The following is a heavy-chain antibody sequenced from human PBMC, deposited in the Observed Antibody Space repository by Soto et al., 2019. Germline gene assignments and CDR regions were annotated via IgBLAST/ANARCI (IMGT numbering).Heavy chain of an antibody. Sequence: EVHLVESGGGLVKPGGSLRLSCAVSGFTFSSCTMNWVRQAPGKGLEWVSSISPSTSHIYYADSVKGRLTISRDNAKNSLFLQMNSLRAEDTAVNYCSGCSGGACHQNYGMDVWGQGTTVTVSS. J-gene: IGHJ6*02. D-gene: IGHD2-15*01. CDR3: SGCSGGACHQNYGMDV. V-gene: IGHV3-21*01. CDR2: ISPSTSHI. CDR1: GFTFSSCT.